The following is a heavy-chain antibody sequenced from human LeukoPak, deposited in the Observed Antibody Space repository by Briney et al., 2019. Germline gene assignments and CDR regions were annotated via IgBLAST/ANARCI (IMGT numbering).Heavy chain of an antibody. J-gene: IGHJ4*02. Sequence: PGRSLRLSCAASGFTFSSYGMHWVRQAPGKGLEWVAFIRYDGSNKYYADSVKGRFTISRDNSKNTLYLQMNSLRAEDTAVYYCVCMVTTLEYYFDYWGQGTLVTVSS. CDR2: IRYDGSNK. CDR1: GFTFSSYG. D-gene: IGHD4-23*01. V-gene: IGHV3-30*02. CDR3: VCMVTTLEYYFDY.